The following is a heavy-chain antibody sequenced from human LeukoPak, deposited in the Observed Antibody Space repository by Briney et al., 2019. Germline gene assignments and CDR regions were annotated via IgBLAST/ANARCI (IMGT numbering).Heavy chain of an antibody. D-gene: IGHD3-10*01. V-gene: IGHV1-69*13. CDR2: IIPIFATT. J-gene: IGHJ4*02. CDR1: GGTFSSYA. CDR3: TRVPELPDY. Sequence: AASVKVSCKASGGTFSSYAISWVRQAPGQGLEWMGGIIPIFATTNYAQKFQGRVTITADESTSTAYMELSSLRSEDTAVYYCTRVPELPDYWGQGTLVTVSS.